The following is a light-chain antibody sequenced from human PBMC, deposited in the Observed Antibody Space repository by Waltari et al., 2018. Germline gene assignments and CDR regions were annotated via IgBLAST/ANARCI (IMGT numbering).Light chain of an antibody. J-gene: IGLJ7*01. CDR2: EDN. Sequence: QSVLTQPPSVSVAPGQRVTISCSGGSSNIGNNYVSWYRQFPGTAPKLLIYEDNERPAGVPGRSSGSKSGTSATLDITGLQAGDEADYYCGTWDSSLSGAVFGGGTHLTVL. CDR1: SSNIGNNY. V-gene: IGLV1-51*02. CDR3: GTWDSSLSGAV.